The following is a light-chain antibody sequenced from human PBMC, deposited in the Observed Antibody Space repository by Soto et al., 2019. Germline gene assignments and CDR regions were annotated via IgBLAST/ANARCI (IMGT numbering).Light chain of an antibody. Sequence: SYELTQPPSVSLSPGHTARITCSGDALPQQFAYWYQQKPGQVPVVLIYKDNERPSGIPERFSGSSSGTTATLTISGVQAEDEADYYCQSADTSGTFWVFGGGTKVTVL. CDR1: ALPQQF. CDR3: QSADTSGTFWV. J-gene: IGLJ3*02. V-gene: IGLV3-25*02. CDR2: KDN.